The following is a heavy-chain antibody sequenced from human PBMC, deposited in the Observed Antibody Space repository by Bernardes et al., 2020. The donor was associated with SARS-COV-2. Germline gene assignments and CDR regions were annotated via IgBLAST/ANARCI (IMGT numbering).Heavy chain of an antibody. Sequence: SETLSLTCTVSGGSLSSSSYYWGWIPQPKGKELEWIRSLYYSGSTYYNPSLKSRVTISVDTSKNQFSLKLSSVTAADTAVYYCARGGSRATWIQLWFSPPFDYLGQGTLVTVS. D-gene: IGHD5-18*01. CDR3: ARGGSRATWIQLWFSPPFDY. CDR1: GGSLSSSSYY. J-gene: IGHJ4*02. V-gene: IGHV4-39*01. CDR2: LYYSGST.